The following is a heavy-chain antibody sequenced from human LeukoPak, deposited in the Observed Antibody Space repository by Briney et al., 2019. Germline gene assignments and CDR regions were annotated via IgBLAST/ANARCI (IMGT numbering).Heavy chain of an antibody. CDR1: GYTFTSYD. D-gene: IGHD1-26*01. CDR2: MNPNSGNT. CDR3: AREEVGSGSYGSRFDY. J-gene: IGHJ4*02. V-gene: IGHV1-8*01. Sequence: ASVKVSSKASGYTFTSYDINWVRQATGQGLEWMGWMNPNSGNTGYAQKFQGRVTMTRNTSTSTAYMELSSLRSEDTAVYYCAREEVGSGSYGSRFDYWGQRTLVTVSS.